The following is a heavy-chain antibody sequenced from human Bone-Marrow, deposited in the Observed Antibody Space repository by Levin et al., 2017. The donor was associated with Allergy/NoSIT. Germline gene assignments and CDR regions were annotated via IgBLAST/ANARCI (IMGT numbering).Heavy chain of an antibody. Sequence: SETLSLTCTVSGGSISSYYWSWIRQPPGKGLEWIGYIYYSGSTNYNPSLKSRVTISVDTSKNQFSLKLSSVTAADTAVYYCARRHSSSSTLGNWFDPWGQGTLVTVSS. J-gene: IGHJ5*02. V-gene: IGHV4-59*08. D-gene: IGHD6-6*01. CDR3: ARRHSSSSTLGNWFDP. CDR2: IYYSGST. CDR1: GGSISSYY.